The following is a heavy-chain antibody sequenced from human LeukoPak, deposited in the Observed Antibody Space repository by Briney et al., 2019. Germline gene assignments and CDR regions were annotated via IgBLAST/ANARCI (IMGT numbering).Heavy chain of an antibody. V-gene: IGHV1-46*01. Sequence: ASVKVSCKASGYTFTSYYMHWVRQAPGQGLEWMGIINPSGGSTSYAQKFQGRVTMTRDTSTSTVYMELSSLRSEDTAVYYCARAPKLWFGESQPVDYWGQGTLVTVSS. J-gene: IGHJ4*02. CDR1: GYTFTSYY. CDR3: ARAPKLWFGESQPVDY. CDR2: INPSGGST. D-gene: IGHD3-10*01.